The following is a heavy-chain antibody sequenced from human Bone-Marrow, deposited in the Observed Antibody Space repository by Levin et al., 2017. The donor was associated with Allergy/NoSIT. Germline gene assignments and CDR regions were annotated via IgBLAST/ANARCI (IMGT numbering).Heavy chain of an antibody. V-gene: IGHV3-23*01. Sequence: VASVKVSCAASGFTFNNYAMSWVRQAPGKGLEWVSGISGSGGSTFYADSVKGRFTISRDNSKNTLFLQMNSLRAEDTALYYCARWQTVTVDYWGQGTLVTVSS. J-gene: IGHJ4*02. CDR3: ARWQTVTVDY. D-gene: IGHD4-17*01. CDR1: GFTFNNYA. CDR2: ISGSGGST.